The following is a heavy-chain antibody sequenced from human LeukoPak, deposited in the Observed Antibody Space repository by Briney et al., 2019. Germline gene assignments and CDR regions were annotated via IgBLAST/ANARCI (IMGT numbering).Heavy chain of an antibody. CDR1: GGSFSGYY. CDR3: ASLYYYDSSGYPAAYNWFDP. V-gene: IGHV4-34*01. CDR2: VNHSGST. J-gene: IGHJ5*02. D-gene: IGHD3-22*01. Sequence: SETLSLTCAVCGGSFSGYYWSWIRQPPGKGLEWIGEVNHSGSTNYNPSLKSRVTISVDTSKNQFSLKLSSVTAADTAVYYCASLYYYDSSGYPAAYNWFDPWGQGTLVAVSS.